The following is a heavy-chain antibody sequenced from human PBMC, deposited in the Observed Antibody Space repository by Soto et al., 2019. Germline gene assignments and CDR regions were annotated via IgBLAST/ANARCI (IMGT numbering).Heavy chain of an antibody. CDR3: AREGRRITIFGVLKGYFDL. Sequence: SETLSLTCPVSGGSVSSGGYYWTWIRQHPGRGLEWIGYIYYTGSTYYNPSLKSRLTIPVDTSKDQFSLKLSSVTAADTAVYYCAREGRRITIFGVLKGYFDLWGRGTLVTVSS. CDR2: IYYTGST. CDR1: GGSVSSGGYY. D-gene: IGHD3-3*01. V-gene: IGHV4-31*03. J-gene: IGHJ2*01.